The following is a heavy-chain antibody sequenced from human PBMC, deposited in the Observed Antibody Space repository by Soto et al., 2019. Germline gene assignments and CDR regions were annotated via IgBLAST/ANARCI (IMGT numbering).Heavy chain of an antibody. J-gene: IGHJ4*02. V-gene: IGHV3-23*01. CDR1: GFTFTDYS. D-gene: IGHD4-17*01. CDR2: MSIGYEKT. Sequence: EVQVLLSGGGLIQPGGSLRLSCAASGFTFTDYSMAWVRQTPERGLEWFAGMSIGYEKTFYADSVRGRFIFSRDSSQNTVDLQMNSIRVEDTAIYYCARWSGYGDMRGQGNLVTVSS. CDR3: ARWSGYGDM.